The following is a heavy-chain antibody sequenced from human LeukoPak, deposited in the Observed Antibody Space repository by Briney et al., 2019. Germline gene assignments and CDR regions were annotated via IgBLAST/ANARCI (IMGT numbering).Heavy chain of an antibody. CDR3: AKVAAAGIGAFDI. CDR2: ITTNGGST. CDR1: GFSFSSLA. D-gene: IGHD6-13*01. V-gene: IGHV3-64D*06. Sequence: PGGSLRLSCSASGFSFSSLAMHWVRQAPGKGLEYVSAITTNGGSTYYADSVKGRFTISRDNAKNTVYFQLSSLRDEDTAVYYCAKVAAAGIGAFDIWGQGTMVTVSS. J-gene: IGHJ3*02.